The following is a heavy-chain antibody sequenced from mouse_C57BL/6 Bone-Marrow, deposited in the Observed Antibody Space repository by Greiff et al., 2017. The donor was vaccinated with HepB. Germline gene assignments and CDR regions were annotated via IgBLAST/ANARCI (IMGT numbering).Heavy chain of an antibody. J-gene: IGHJ2*01. CDR1: GFTFSSYG. CDR3: ARHWDDFDY. D-gene: IGHD4-1*01. CDR2: ISSGVSYT. Sequence: EVHLVESGGDLVKPGGSLKLSCAASGFTFSSYGMSWVRQTPDKRLEWVATISSGVSYTYYPDSVKGRFTISRDNAKNTLYLQMSSLKSEDTAMYYCARHWDDFDYWGQGTTLTVSS. V-gene: IGHV5-6*01.